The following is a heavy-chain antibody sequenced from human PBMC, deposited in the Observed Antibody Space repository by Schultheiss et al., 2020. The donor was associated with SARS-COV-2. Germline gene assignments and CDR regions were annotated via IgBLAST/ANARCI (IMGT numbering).Heavy chain of an antibody. J-gene: IGHJ4*02. CDR3: AKGRGGVVVAATVTD. V-gene: IGHV3-48*01. CDR1: GFTFSSYS. CDR2: ISSSSSTI. Sequence: GESLKISCAASGFTFSSYSMNWVRQAPGKGLEWVSYISSSSSTIYYADSVKGRFTISRDNSKNTLYLQMNSLRAEDTAVYYCAKGRGGVVVAATVTDLGQGTLVTVSS. D-gene: IGHD2-15*01.